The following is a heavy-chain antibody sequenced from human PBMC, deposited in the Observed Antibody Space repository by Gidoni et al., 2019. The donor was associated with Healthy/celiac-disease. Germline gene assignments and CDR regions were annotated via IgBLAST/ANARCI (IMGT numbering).Heavy chain of an antibody. CDR2: IYPGDSDT. V-gene: IGHV5-51*01. Sequence: EVQLVQSGAEVKKPGESLKISCKGPGYSFTSYCIGWVRQMPGKCLEWMGIIYPGDSDTIYSPSFQGQVTISADKSISTAYLQWSSLKASDTSMYYCARLGCSSTSCPQYYYYGMDVWGQGTTVTVSS. CDR3: ARLGCSSTSCPQYYYYGMDV. CDR1: GYSFTSYC. D-gene: IGHD2-2*01. J-gene: IGHJ6*02.